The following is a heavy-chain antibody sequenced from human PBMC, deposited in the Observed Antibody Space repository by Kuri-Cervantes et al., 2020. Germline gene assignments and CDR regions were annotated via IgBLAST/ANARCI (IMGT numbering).Heavy chain of an antibody. Sequence: GSLRLSCTVSGGSISSYYWSWIRQPPGKGLEWIGYIYYSGSTNYNPSLKSRVTISVDTSKNQFSLKLSPVTAADTAVYYCARVTVTTIASFDYWGQGTLVTVSS. J-gene: IGHJ4*02. D-gene: IGHD4-17*01. CDR2: IYYSGST. V-gene: IGHV4-59*12. CDR3: ARVTVTTIASFDY. CDR1: GGSISSYY.